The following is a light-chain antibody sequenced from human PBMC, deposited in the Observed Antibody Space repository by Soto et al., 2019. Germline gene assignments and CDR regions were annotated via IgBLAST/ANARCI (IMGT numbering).Light chain of an antibody. J-gene: IGKJ4*01. V-gene: IGKV3-11*01. CDR1: QSVSSY. Sequence: EIVLTQSPATLSLSPGERATLSCRASQSVSSYLAWYQQKPGQAPRLLIYDASNKATGIPARFSGSGSGTDFPLTISRLEPEDFAVYYYQQRSNWPSTFGGGTNVEIK. CDR3: QQRSNWPST. CDR2: DAS.